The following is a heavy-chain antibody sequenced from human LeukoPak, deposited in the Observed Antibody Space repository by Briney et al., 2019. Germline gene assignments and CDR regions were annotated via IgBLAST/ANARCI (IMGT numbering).Heavy chain of an antibody. D-gene: IGHD3-9*01. CDR1: GFTFSSYG. CDR3: AKSLDILTGYSLVDYYYGMDV. Sequence: GRSLRLSCAASGFTFSSYGMNWARQAPGKGLEWVAVISYDGSNKYYADSVKGRFTISRDNSKNTLYLQMNSLRAEDTAVYYCAKSLDILTGYSLVDYYYGMDVWGKGTTVTVSS. J-gene: IGHJ6*04. V-gene: IGHV3-30*18. CDR2: ISYDGSNK.